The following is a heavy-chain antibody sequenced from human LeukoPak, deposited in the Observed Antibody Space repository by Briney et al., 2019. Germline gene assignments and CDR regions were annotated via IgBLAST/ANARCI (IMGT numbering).Heavy chain of an antibody. V-gene: IGHV4-4*07. CDR3: ARAGGVAAAGMFDY. J-gene: IGHJ4*02. Sequence: SETLSLTCTVSGGSISSYYWSWIRQPAGKGLEWIGRIYTSGSTNYNPSLKGRVTMSVDTSKNQFSLKLSSVTAADTAVYYCARAGGVAAAGMFDYWGQGTLVTVSS. D-gene: IGHD6-13*01. CDR2: IYTSGST. CDR1: GGSISSYY.